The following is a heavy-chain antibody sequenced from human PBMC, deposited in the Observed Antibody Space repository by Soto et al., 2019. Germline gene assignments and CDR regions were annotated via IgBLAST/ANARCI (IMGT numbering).Heavy chain of an antibody. CDR1: GYIFSDYD. J-gene: IGHJ4*02. D-gene: IGHD2-21*01. V-gene: IGHV1-8*01. Sequence: QVHLVQSGAEVKKPGASVKVSCKASGYIFSDYDINWVRQAPGQGLEWMGWMNPPSDNTGYAEKFQGRVSMTRVTSINTAYMELSSLTSEDTAVYFCARGPIDSAFWLDYWGQGTLVTVSS. CDR2: MNPPSDNT. CDR3: ARGPIDSAFWLDY.